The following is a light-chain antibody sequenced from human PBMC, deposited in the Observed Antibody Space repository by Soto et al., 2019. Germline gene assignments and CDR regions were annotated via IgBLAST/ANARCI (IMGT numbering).Light chain of an antibody. CDR3: QQYGSSPST. CDR1: QSLSTDY. V-gene: IGKV3-20*01. Sequence: DIVLTQSPGTLSLSPGERATLSCWASQSLSTDYLAWYQQKPGQPPRLLIYGASSRATGIPDRFSGSGSGTDFTLTISRLEPEDFAVYYCQQYGSSPSTLGQGTKLEIK. CDR2: GAS. J-gene: IGKJ2*01.